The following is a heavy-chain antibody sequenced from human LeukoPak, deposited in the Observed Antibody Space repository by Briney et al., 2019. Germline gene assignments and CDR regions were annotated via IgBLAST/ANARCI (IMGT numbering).Heavy chain of an antibody. D-gene: IGHD6-13*01. CDR1: GYTFTSYY. Sequence: GVSVKVSCKASGYTFTSYYMHWVRQAPGQGLEWMGIINPSGGSTSYAQKFQGRVTMTRDTSTSTVYMELSSLRSEDTAVYYCARVVDSSSWSSRWFDPWGQGTLVTVSS. CDR2: INPSGGST. V-gene: IGHV1-46*01. J-gene: IGHJ5*02. CDR3: ARVVDSSSWSSRWFDP.